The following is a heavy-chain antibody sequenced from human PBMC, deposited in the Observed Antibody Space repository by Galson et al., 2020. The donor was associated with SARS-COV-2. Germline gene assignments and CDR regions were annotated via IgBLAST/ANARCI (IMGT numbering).Heavy chain of an antibody. CDR3: AKWETRYYDILTGYFGIDYYYYYGMDV. D-gene: IGHD3-9*01. CDR1: GFTFSSYA. Sequence: GGSLRLFCAASGFTFSSYAMSWVRQATGKGLEWVSGISGSGGNTYYADSMKGRFTISRDNTKNTLYLQMNSLRAEDTAVYYCAKWETRYYDILTGYFGIDYYYYYGMDVWGQGTTVIVSS. CDR2: ISGSGGNT. J-gene: IGHJ6*02. V-gene: IGHV3-23*01.